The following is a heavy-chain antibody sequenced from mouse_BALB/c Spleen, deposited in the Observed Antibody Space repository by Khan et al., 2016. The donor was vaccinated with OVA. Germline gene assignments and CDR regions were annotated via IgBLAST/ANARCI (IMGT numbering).Heavy chain of an antibody. J-gene: IGHJ3*01. CDR1: GFSLTSYG. Sequence: VKLLESGPGLVQPSQSLSITCTVSGFSLTSYGVHWVRQSPGKGLEWLGVIWSGGSTDYNAAFISRLSISKDNSKSQVFFKMNSLQANDTAIYYSARSPYGNYGFAYWGQGTLVTVSA. D-gene: IGHD2-1*01. V-gene: IGHV2-2*02. CDR3: ARSPYGNYGFAY. CDR2: IWSGGST.